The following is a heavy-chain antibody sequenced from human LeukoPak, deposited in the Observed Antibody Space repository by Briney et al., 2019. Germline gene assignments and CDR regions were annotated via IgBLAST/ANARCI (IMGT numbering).Heavy chain of an antibody. CDR1: GFTFSSYG. V-gene: IGHV3-30*18. J-gene: IGHJ4*02. CDR3: AKDWDSSPYFDY. CDR2: ISYDGSNK. D-gene: IGHD3-22*01. Sequence: PGKSLRLSCAVSGFTFSSYGMHWVRQAPGKGRGWVAVISYDGSNKYYADSVKGRFTISRDNSKNTLYLQMNSLRAEYTAVYYCAKDWDSSPYFDYWGQGTLVTVSS.